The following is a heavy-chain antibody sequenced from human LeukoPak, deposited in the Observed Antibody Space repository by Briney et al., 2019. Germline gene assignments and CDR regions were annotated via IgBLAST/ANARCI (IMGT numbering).Heavy chain of an antibody. CDR1: GYTFTGYY. CDR3: ARVAVAGTFLYYFDY. D-gene: IGHD6-19*01. V-gene: IGHV1-2*02. Sequence: ASVKVSCKASGYTFTGYYMHWGRQAPGQGLEWMGWINPNSGGTNYAQKFQGRVTMTRDTSISTAYMELSRLRSDDTAVYYCARVAVAGTFLYYFDYWGQGTLVTVSS. CDR2: INPNSGGT. J-gene: IGHJ4*02.